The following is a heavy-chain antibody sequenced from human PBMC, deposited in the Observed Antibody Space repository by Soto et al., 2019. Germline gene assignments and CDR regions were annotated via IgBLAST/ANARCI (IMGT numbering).Heavy chain of an antibody. J-gene: IGHJ6*02. CDR1: GGSIRSSSYS. CDR2: IYYSGST. Sequence: PSETLSLTCTVPGGSIRSSSYSWGWIRQPPGKGLEWIGSIYYSGSTYYNTSLKSRVTISVDTSKNQYSLKLSSVTAADTAVYYCARLGIAARYYYYYGMDVWGQGTTVTVSS. V-gene: IGHV4-39*01. D-gene: IGHD6-6*01. CDR3: ARLGIAARYYYYYGMDV.